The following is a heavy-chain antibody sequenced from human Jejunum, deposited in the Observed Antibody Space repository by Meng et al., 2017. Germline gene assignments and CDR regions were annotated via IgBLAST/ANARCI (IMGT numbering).Heavy chain of an antibody. J-gene: IGHJ5*02. CDR1: GGFINTNGW. Sequence: HVTLQELGPVLGKPSGILPLTCAVSGGFINTNGWWGWIRQPPGKGLEWIGEIYHTGSTNYNPSLKSRVTITVDKSKNQLSLRLNSVTAADTALYYCARVRDCSTVSCESGIDPWGQGTLVTVSS. V-gene: IGHV4-4*02. CDR2: IYHTGST. D-gene: IGHD2-15*01. CDR3: ARVRDCSTVSCESGIDP.